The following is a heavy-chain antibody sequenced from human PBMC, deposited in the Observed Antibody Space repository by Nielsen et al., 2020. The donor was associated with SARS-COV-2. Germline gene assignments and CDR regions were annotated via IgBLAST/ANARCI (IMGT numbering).Heavy chain of an antibody. Sequence: SETLSLTCAVSGGSISSSNWWRWVRQPQGKGLEWIGEIYHSGITNYNPSLKSRVTLSVSVDKSKNQFSLKLSSVTAADTAVYYCARSRVAGRPEYFQHWGQGTLVTVSS. V-gene: IGHV4-4*02. CDR3: ARSRVAGRPEYFQH. D-gene: IGHD6-19*01. J-gene: IGHJ1*01. CDR2: IYHSGIT. CDR1: GGSISSSNW.